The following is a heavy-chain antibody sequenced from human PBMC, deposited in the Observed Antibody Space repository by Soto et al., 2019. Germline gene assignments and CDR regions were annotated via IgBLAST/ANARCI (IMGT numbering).Heavy chain of an antibody. CDR1: GYTFTSYG. D-gene: IGHD6-13*01. Sequence: QVQLVQSGAEVKKPGASVKVSCKASGYTFTSYGISWVRQAPGQGLEWMGWISAYNGNTNYSQKVQGRVTMTTDTSTSTAYTELRSLRSDDTAVDSWARESSSSCHDYWGQGTLVTVSS. V-gene: IGHV1-18*01. CDR2: ISAYNGNT. CDR3: ARESSSSCHDY. J-gene: IGHJ4*02.